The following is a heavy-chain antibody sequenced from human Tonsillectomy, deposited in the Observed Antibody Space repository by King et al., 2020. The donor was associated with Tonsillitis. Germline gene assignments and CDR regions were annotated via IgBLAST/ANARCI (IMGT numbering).Heavy chain of an antibody. CDR1: GFTFRSYA. J-gene: IGHJ5*02. CDR3: ARVGYSYGLYNWFDP. CDR2: ISYDGINK. V-gene: IGHV3-30*04. Sequence: QVQLQESGGGVVQPGRSLRLSCAASGFTFRSYAIHWVRQAPGKGLEWVAVISYDGINKNNADSVKGRFTISRDNSKNTVYLQMNSLRTEDTAVYYCARVGYSYGLYNWFDPWGQGTLVTVSS. D-gene: IGHD5-18*01.